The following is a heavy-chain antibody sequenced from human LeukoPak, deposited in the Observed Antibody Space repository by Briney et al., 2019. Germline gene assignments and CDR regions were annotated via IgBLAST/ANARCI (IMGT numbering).Heavy chain of an antibody. CDR1: GLTFSSYW. D-gene: IGHD6-13*01. Sequence: PGGSLRLSCAASGLTFSSYWMSWVRQAPGKGLEWVSAISGSGGSTYYADSVKGRFTISRDNSKNTLYLQMNSLRAEDTAVYYCAGAAPRYYYMDVWGKGTTVTVSS. CDR2: ISGSGGST. CDR3: AGAAPRYYYMDV. J-gene: IGHJ6*03. V-gene: IGHV3-23*01.